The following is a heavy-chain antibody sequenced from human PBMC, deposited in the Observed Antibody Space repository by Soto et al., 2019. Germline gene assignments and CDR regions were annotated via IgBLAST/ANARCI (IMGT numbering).Heavy chain of an antibody. V-gene: IGHV3-30*18. J-gene: IGHJ5*02. CDR3: AKDGDFRSFDGWLDA. CDR1: GFTFSNYG. Sequence: QVQVVESGGGVVQPGRSLRLSCAASGFTFSNYGMHWVRQAPGKGLEWVVVISYDGNREYYIDSVKGRFTISRDNSENTVHLQMNSLRGEDTAVYYCAKDGDFRSFDGWLDAWGQGTLVTVSS. D-gene: IGHD3-3*01. CDR2: ISYDGNRE.